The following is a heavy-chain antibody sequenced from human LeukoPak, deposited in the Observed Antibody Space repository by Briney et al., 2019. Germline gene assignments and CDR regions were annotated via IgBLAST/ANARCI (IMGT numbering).Heavy chain of an antibody. V-gene: IGHV5-51*01. Sequence: GESLKISCKGSGYSFTSYWIGWVRKMPGKGLEWMGMIYPGDSDTRYSPSFQGQVTISADKSISTAYLQGSSLKASDTAMYYCATPPYYYDSSGHYDAFDIWGQGTMVTVSS. CDR3: ATPPYYYDSSGHYDAFDI. D-gene: IGHD3-22*01. CDR2: IYPGDSDT. J-gene: IGHJ3*02. CDR1: GYSFTSYW.